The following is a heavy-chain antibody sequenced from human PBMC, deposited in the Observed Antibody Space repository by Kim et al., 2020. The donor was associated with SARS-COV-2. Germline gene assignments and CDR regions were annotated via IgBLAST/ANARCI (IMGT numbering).Heavy chain of an antibody. CDR1: GYSFTSYW. J-gene: IGHJ4*02. D-gene: IGHD3-3*01. CDR3: ASVEKTIFGVDHFDY. Sequence: GESLKISCKGSGYSFTSYWIGWVRQMPGKGLEWMGIIYPGDSDTRYSPSFQGQVTISADKSISTAYLQWSSLKASDTAMYYCASVEKTIFGVDHFDYWGQGTLVTVSS. V-gene: IGHV5-51*01. CDR2: IYPGDSDT.